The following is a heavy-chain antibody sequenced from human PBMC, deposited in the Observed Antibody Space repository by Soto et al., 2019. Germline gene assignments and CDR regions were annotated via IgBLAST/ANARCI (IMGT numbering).Heavy chain of an antibody. CDR3: ARYPCIAASNEGCIASPEGVSYYYGVDV. D-gene: IGHD5-12*01. V-gene: IGHV1-18*01. CDR2: ISPYNGYT. J-gene: IGHJ6*02. CDR1: GYTFSKYG. Sequence: QVQLMQSRTEVKKPGASVKVSCQASGYTFSKYGLSWVRQAPGQGLEWMGWISPYNGYTYYAQKFQGRVTMTTDTSTSQVYMERRSLRSDDTAVYYCARYPCIAASNEGCIASPEGVSYYYGVDVWGQGTTVTVSS.